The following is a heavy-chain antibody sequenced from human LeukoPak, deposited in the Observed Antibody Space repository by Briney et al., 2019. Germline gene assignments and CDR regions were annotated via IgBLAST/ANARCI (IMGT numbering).Heavy chain of an antibody. J-gene: IGHJ4*02. D-gene: IGHD2-2*01. V-gene: IGHV1-69*13. CDR2: IIPIFGTA. Sequence: SVKVSCKASGGTFSSYAISWVRQAPGQGLEWMGGIIPIFGTANYAQKFQGRVTITADESTSTAYMELSSLRSGDTAVYYCARGDCSSTSYFLYFDYWGQGTLVTVSS. CDR1: GGTFSSYA. CDR3: ARGDCSSTSYFLYFDY.